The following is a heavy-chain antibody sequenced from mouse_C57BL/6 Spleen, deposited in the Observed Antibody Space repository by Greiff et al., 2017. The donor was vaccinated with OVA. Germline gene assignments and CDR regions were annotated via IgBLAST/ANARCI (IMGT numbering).Heavy chain of an antibody. CDR1: GYAFSSSW. V-gene: IGHV1-82*01. CDR3: ARSALRAMDY. CDR2: IYPGDGAT. D-gene: IGHD1-1*01. J-gene: IGHJ4*01. Sequence: QVQLQQSGPELVKPGASVKISCKASGYAFSSSWMNWVKQRPGKGLEWIGRIYPGDGATNYNGKFKGKATLTADKSSSTAYMQLSSLTSEDSAVYFCARSALRAMDYWGQGTSVTVSA.